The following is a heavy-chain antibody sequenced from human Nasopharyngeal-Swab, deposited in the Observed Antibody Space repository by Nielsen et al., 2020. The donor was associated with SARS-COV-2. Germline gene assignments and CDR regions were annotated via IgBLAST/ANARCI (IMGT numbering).Heavy chain of an antibody. CDR2: ISGSGGST. V-gene: IGHV3-23*01. J-gene: IGHJ4*02. CDR1: GFTFSSYA. D-gene: IGHD3-3*01. CDR3: AKNDFWSGYPRDY. Sequence: ETLSLTCAASGFTFSSYAMSWVRQAPGKGLEWVSAISGSGGSTYYADSVKGRFTISRDNSKNTLYLQMNSLRAEDTAVCYCAKNDFWSGYPRDYWGQGTLVTVSS.